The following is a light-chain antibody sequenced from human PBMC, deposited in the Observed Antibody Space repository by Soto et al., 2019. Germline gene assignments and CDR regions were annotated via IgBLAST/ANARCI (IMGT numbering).Light chain of an antibody. CDR3: CSYARGSTLV. Sequence: QSALTQPASVSGSPGQSITISCTGTSIDVGSYNLVSWYQQHPGKAPKLMIYEDSKRPSGVSNRFFGSKSGNTASLTISGLQAEDEADYFCCSYARGSTLVFGGGTKVTVL. V-gene: IGLV2-23*01. CDR2: EDS. J-gene: IGLJ3*02. CDR1: SIDVGSYNL.